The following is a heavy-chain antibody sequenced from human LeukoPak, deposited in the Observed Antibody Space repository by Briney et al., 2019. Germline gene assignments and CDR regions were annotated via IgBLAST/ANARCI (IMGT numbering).Heavy chain of an antibody. CDR2: IYYSGST. V-gene: IGHV4-61*08. Sequence: TSSETLSLTCTVSGGSISSGGYYWSWIRQPPGKGLEWIGFIYYSGSTNYNPSHKSRVIMSVDTSKNQFSLKLSSVTAADTAVYYCARPKEESGNWYGNWFEPWGQGTLVTVSS. J-gene: IGHJ5*02. CDR1: GGSISSGGYY. CDR3: ARPKEESGNWYGNWFEP. D-gene: IGHD6-13*01.